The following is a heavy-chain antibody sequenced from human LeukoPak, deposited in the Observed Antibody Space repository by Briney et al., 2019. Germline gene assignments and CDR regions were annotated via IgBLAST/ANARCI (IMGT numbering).Heavy chain of an antibody. CDR3: AKTRPLDSSSWSHGDY. D-gene: IGHD6-13*01. V-gene: IGHV3-23*01. CDR2: ISGSGDST. J-gene: IGHJ4*02. Sequence: GGSLRLSCATSGFTFSSNWMSWVRHAPGKGLEWVSAISGSGDSTYYGDSVKGRFTISRDNSKNTLYLQMNSLRAEDTAIYYCAKTRPLDSSSWSHGDYWGQGTLVTVSS. CDR1: GFTFSSNW.